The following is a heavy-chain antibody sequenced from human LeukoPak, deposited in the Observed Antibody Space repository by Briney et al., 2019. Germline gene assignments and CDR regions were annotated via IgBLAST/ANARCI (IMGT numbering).Heavy chain of an antibody. J-gene: IGHJ4*02. D-gene: IGHD3-16*01. CDR2: IRYDGNNK. V-gene: IGHV3-30*02. Sequence: GGSLRLSCAASGFTFSSYGMHWVRQAPGKGLEWVAFIRYDGNNKYYADSVKGRFTISRDNSKKTLYLQMNSLRAEDTAVYYCARDFGVTNYHFDYWGQGTLVTVSS. CDR1: GFTFSSYG. CDR3: ARDFGVTNYHFDY.